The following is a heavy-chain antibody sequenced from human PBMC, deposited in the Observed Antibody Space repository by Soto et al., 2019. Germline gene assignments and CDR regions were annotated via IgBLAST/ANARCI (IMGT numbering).Heavy chain of an antibody. CDR2: FIPIFGTA. Sequence: SSVKVSCKASGGTFSSYAISWVRQAPGQGLEWMGGFIPIFGTANYAQKFQGRVTITADESTSTDYMELSSLRSEDTAVYYCAKTDYDFWSGPEYYFDYWGQGTLVTVSS. CDR1: GGTFSSYA. D-gene: IGHD3-3*01. J-gene: IGHJ4*02. CDR3: AKTDYDFWSGPEYYFDY. V-gene: IGHV1-69*13.